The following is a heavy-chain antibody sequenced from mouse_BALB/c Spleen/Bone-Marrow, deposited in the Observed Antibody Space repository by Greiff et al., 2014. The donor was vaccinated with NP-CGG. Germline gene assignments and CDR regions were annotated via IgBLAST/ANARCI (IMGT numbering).Heavy chain of an antibody. D-gene: IGHD1-1*01. V-gene: IGHV2-9*02. Sequence: VQLQESGPGLVAPSQSLSITCTVSGFSLTSHGVHWVRQSPGKGLEWLGIIWAGGSTNHNLALMSRLSISKDNSKSQVFLKMNSLQTDDTAIYYCARYLNYYGAMDYWGQGTSVTVSS. CDR3: ARYLNYYGAMDY. J-gene: IGHJ4*01. CDR2: IWAGGST. CDR1: GFSLTSHG.